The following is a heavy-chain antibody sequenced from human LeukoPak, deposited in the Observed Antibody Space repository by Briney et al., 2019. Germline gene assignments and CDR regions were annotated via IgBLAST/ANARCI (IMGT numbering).Heavy chain of an antibody. V-gene: IGHV4-39*01. J-gene: IGHJ4*02. Sequence: SETLSLACTVSGGSINSGTFYWGWIRQPPGKGLEWIVSMYYNGSYYSNPSLNGRATTSVDTSKNQFSLKLTSVTAADTAVYFCARRSDSGSDDGEDYFDYWGQGTLVTVSS. CDR1: GGSINSGTFY. D-gene: IGHD1-26*01. CDR3: ARRSDSGSDDGEDYFDY. CDR2: MYYNGSY.